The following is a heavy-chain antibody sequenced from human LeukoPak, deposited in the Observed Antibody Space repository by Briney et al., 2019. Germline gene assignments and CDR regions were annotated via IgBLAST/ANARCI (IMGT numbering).Heavy chain of an antibody. CDR3: ARESSSWYYYYYYMDV. CDR1: GGSFSGYY. CDR2: TYHSGST. D-gene: IGHD6-13*01. J-gene: IGHJ6*03. V-gene: IGHV4-34*01. Sequence: SETLSLTCAVYGGSFSGYYWSWIRQSPGKGLEWNGETYHSGSTNYNSSLKSRVTISVDTSKNQFSLKLSSVTAADTAVYYCARESSSWYYYYYYMDVWGKGTTVTVSS.